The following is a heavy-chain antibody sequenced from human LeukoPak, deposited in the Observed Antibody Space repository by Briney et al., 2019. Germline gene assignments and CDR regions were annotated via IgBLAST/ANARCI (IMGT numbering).Heavy chain of an antibody. Sequence: GGSLRLSCSASGFTFGSYGMHWVRQAPGKGLEWVALIWYHGNDVDYADSVKGRFTISRDNSKNTLYLQMNSVRAEDTAAYFCARDFWNEPSKYFDYWGQGTLVTVSS. CDR3: ARDFWNEPSKYFDY. J-gene: IGHJ4*02. V-gene: IGHV3-33*01. CDR1: GFTFGSYG. D-gene: IGHD3-3*01. CDR2: IWYHGNDV.